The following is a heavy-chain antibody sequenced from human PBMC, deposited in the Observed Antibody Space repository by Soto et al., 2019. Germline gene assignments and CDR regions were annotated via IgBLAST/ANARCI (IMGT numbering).Heavy chain of an antibody. CDR2: IYSGGST. D-gene: IGHD6-19*01. J-gene: IGHJ4*02. CDR3: AREAVAGIKYVDH. CDR1: GFTVSSNY. Sequence: EVQLVESGGGLVQPGGSLRLSCAASGFTVSSNYRSWVRQAPGKGLEWVSVIYSGGSTYYADSVKGRFTISRHNSKNTLYLQMNSLRAEDTAVYYCAREAVAGIKYVDHWGQGTLVTVSS. V-gene: IGHV3-53*04.